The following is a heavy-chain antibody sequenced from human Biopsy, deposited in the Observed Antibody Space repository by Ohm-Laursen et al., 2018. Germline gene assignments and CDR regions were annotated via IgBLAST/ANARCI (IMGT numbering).Heavy chain of an antibody. D-gene: IGHD2-8*01. CDR2: VYPFDSET. CDR1: GYDFSTYW. J-gene: IGHJ5*02. Sequence: GESLRISCKGSGYDFSTYWIGWVRQVPGKGLDWMGIVYPFDSETRYSPSLQGQVTISVDKSINPAYLQWSSLEASDTAIYYCARRRSNANLYHWSDRWGQGTLVTVSS. V-gene: IGHV5-51*03. CDR3: ARRRSNANLYHWSDR.